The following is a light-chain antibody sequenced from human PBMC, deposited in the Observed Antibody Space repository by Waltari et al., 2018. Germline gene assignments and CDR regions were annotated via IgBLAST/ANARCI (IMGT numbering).Light chain of an antibody. CDR3: QQYYSTPLT. V-gene: IGKV4-1*01. J-gene: IGKJ4*01. CDR2: WAS. CDR1: QGVLYSSNNKNY. Sequence: DIVMTQSPDSVAVSLGERATINCKSSQGVLYSSNNKNYLAWYQQKPGQPPKLLIYWASTRESGVPDRFSGRGSGTDFTLTISSLQAEDVGVYYCQQYYSTPLTFGGGTKVEIK.